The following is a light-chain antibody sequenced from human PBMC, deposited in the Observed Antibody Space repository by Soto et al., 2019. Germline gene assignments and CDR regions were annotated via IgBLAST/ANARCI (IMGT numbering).Light chain of an antibody. CDR3: SSFASTHTYV. Sequence: QSALTQPASVSGSPGQSITISCTGTSSDVAFYNHVSWYQQHPGKAPKLPIYEVNNRPSGVSHRFSGSKSGNTASLTISGLQAEDEADYYCSSFASTHTYVFGTGTKLTVL. V-gene: IGLV2-14*01. CDR1: SSDVAFYNH. CDR2: EVN. J-gene: IGLJ1*01.